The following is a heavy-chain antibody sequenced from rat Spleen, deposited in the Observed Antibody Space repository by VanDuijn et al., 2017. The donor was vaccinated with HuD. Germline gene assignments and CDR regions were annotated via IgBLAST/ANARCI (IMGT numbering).Heavy chain of an antibody. Sequence: EVQLVESGGGLVQPGRSMKLSCAASGFTFSDYNMAWVRQTPKMGLGWVATISYDGSGTYYRDSVKGRFTISRDNAKSTLYLQMDSLRSEDTATYYCARTHWYFDFWGPGTMVTVSS. CDR2: ISYDGSGT. J-gene: IGHJ1*01. V-gene: IGHV5-7*01. CDR1: GFTFSDYN. CDR3: ARTHWYFDF.